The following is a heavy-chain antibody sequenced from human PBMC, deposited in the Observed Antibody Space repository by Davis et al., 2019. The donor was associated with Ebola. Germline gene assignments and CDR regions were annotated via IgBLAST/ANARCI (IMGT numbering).Heavy chain of an antibody. D-gene: IGHD3-22*01. Sequence: GESLKISCEASGFTFSRYGMHWVRQAPGKGPEWLTYIFFDGSETFYADSVKGRFTISRDSSKNTLDLQMNSLRAEDTALYSCTKGDRDYSSSPFDYWGQGTLVTVSS. V-gene: IGHV3-33*08. CDR3: TKGDRDYSSSPFDY. CDR2: IFFDGSET. CDR1: GFTFSRYG. J-gene: IGHJ4*02.